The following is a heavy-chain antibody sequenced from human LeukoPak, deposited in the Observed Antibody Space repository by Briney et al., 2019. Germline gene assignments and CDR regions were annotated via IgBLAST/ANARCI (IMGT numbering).Heavy chain of an antibody. V-gene: IGHV3-21*01. J-gene: IGHJ3*02. CDR1: GFSLSSYS. Sequence: GGSLRLSCAASGFSLSSYSMNWVSHPPEKWLEWDSSISSSSSYIYYADSVKGRFTISRDNAKNSLYLQMNSLRAEDTAVYYCARLIGIAVAGDAFDIWGQGTMVTVSS. CDR2: ISSSSSYI. CDR3: ARLIGIAVAGDAFDI. D-gene: IGHD6-19*01.